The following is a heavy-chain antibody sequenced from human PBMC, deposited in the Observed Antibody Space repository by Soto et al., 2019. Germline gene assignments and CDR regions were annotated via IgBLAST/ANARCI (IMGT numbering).Heavy chain of an antibody. CDR2: IMPIYGTP. J-gene: IGHJ6*02. V-gene: IGHV1-69*01. Sequence: QVQLVQSGAEVKMPGSSVKVSCKASGGTFSSYAISWVRQAPGQGLEWMGGIMPIYGTPNYLQKFQGRVLITADESTRTAYMELSSLRSEDTAVYYCARDLHSSSSAPNYYYGLGVWGQGTTVTVSS. CDR1: GGTFSSYA. CDR3: ARDLHSSSSAPNYYYGLGV. D-gene: IGHD6-6*01.